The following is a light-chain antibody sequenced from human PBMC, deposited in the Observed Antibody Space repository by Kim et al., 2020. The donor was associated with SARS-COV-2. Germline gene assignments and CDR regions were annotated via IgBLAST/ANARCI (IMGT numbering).Light chain of an antibody. CDR2: WAS. Sequence: DIVMTQSPDSLAVSLGERATLNCKSSQTVLYNSNNKNYLAWYQQKPGQAPKLLIYWASIRESGVSDRFSGSGSETDFTLTISSLQAEDVAVYFCQRYYVTPSIFGQGTKLEI. J-gene: IGKJ2*01. CDR3: QRYYVTPSI. CDR1: QTVLYNSNNKNY. V-gene: IGKV4-1*01.